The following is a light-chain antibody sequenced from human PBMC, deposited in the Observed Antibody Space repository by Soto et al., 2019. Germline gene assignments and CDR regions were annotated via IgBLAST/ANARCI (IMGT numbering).Light chain of an antibody. CDR3: QQYGSQGT. Sequence: EIVLTQSPGTLSLSPGERATLSCRASQSVSSGYLAWYQQKPGQAPRLLIYGASTRAAGIPDRFSGSGSGKDFTLTITRLEPEDFAVYYCQQYGSQGTFGPGTKVDIK. V-gene: IGKV3-20*01. CDR1: QSVSSGY. J-gene: IGKJ3*01. CDR2: GAS.